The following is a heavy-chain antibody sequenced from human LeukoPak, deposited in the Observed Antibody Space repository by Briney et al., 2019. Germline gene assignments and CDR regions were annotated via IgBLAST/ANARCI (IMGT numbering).Heavy chain of an antibody. D-gene: IGHD2-2*01. CDR1: GDPIGSYF. V-gene: IGHV4-59*01. J-gene: IGHJ6*02. CDR3: ARDGPAYTSRWYDYYYGLDV. Sequence: SETLSLTCTVSGDPIGSYFWSWIRQSPGKGLEWIGHIYHSGSTNYNPSLKSRVTISVDTSKNQFSLKLTSVTSADTAVYYCARDGPAYTSRWYDYYYGLDVWGQGTTVTVSS. CDR2: IYHSGST.